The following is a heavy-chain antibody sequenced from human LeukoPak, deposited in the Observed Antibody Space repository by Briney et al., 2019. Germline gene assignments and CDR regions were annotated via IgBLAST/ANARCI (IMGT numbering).Heavy chain of an antibody. V-gene: IGHV3-30*02. D-gene: IGHD3-10*01. CDR1: GFTFSGSW. CDR3: AKDLIRDLWFGES. Sequence: GGSLRLSCTASGFTFSGSWMTWVRQAPGKGLEWVAFIRYVGGETFYADSVKGRFTISRDNFENTLYLQMNSLRPEDTAVYYCAKDLIRDLWFGESWGQGTLVTVSS. J-gene: IGHJ5*02. CDR2: IRYVGGET.